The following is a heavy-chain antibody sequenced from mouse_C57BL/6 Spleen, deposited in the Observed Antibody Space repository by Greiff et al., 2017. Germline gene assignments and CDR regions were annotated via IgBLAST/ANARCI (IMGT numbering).Heavy chain of an antibody. CDR3: VRVYYDYDEGFAY. V-gene: IGHV10-1*01. CDR1: GFSFNTYA. D-gene: IGHD2-4*01. CDR2: IRSKSNNYAT. J-gene: IGHJ3*01. Sequence: EVQRVESGGGLVQPKGSLKLSCAASGFSFNTYAMNWVRQAPGKGLEWVARIRSKSNNYATYYADSVKDRFTISRDDSESMLYLQMNNLKTEDTAMYYCVRVYYDYDEGFAYWGQGTLVTVSA.